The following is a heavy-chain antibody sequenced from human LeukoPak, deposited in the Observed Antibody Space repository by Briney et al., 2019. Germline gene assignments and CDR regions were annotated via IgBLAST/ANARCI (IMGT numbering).Heavy chain of an antibody. CDR3: ARGPYCSSTSCYHWFDP. CDR2: IYRSGST. D-gene: IGHD2-2*01. J-gene: IGHJ5*02. V-gene: IGHV4-38-2*02. Sequence: SETLSLTCTVSGYSISSGYYWGWIRQPPGKGLEWIGSIYRSGSTYYNPSLKSRVTISVDTSKNQFSLKLSSVTAADTAVYYCARGPYCSSTSCYHWFDPWGQGTLVTVSS. CDR1: GYSISSGYY.